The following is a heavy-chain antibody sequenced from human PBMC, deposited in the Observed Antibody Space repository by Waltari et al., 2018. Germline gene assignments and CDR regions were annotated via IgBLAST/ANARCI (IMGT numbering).Heavy chain of an antibody. CDR3: ARDFRWDGYVSPYAFDI. V-gene: IGHV1-69*05. J-gene: IGHJ3*02. CDR1: GGTFSSYA. Sequence: QVQLVQSGAEVKKPGSSVKVSCKASGGTFSSYAISWVRQAPGQGLEWMGGIIPIFGTANYAQKFQGRVTITTDESTSTAYMELSSLRSEYTAVYYCARDFRWDGYVSPYAFDIWGQGTMVTVSS. CDR2: IIPIFGTA. D-gene: IGHD5-12*01.